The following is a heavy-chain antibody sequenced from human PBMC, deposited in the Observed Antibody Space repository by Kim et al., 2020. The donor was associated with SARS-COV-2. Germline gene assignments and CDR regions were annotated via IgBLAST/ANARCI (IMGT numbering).Heavy chain of an antibody. Sequence: ASVKVSCKASGYTFTSYAMHWVRQAPGQRLEWMGWINAGNGNTKYSQKFQGRVTITRDTSASTAYMELSSLRSEDTAVYYCARLVDSSGWHNWFDPWGQGTLVTVSS. CDR2: INAGNGNT. CDR3: ARLVDSSGWHNWFDP. D-gene: IGHD6-19*01. V-gene: IGHV1-3*01. J-gene: IGHJ5*02. CDR1: GYTFTSYA.